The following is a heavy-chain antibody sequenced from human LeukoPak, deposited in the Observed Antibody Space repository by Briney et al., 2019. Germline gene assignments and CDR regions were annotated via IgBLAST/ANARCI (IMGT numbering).Heavy chain of an antibody. D-gene: IGHD3-22*01. Sequence: SETLSLTCTVSGGSISSGGYYWSWIRQHPGKGLEWIGYIYYSGSTYYNPSLKSRVTISVDTSKNQFSLKLRSVTAAESAVYYCARDLRGYDSSGYYKGYFDYWGQGTLVTVSS. CDR3: ARDLRGYDSSGYYKGYFDY. CDR2: IYYSGST. V-gene: IGHV4-31*03. J-gene: IGHJ4*02. CDR1: GGSISSGGYY.